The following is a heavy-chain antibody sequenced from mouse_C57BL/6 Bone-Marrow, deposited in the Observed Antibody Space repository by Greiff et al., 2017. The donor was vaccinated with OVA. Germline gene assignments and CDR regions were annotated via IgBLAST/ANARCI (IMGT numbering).Heavy chain of an antibody. D-gene: IGHD2-4*01. Sequence: LQESGAELARPGASVKLSCKASGYTFTSYGISWVKQRTGQGLEWIGEIYPRSGNTYYNEKFKGKATLTADKSSSTAYMELRSLTSEDSAVYFCAREEGLRRRYAMDYWGQGTSVTVSS. CDR2: IYPRSGNT. CDR3: AREEGLRRRYAMDY. CDR1: GYTFTSYG. V-gene: IGHV1-81*01. J-gene: IGHJ4*01.